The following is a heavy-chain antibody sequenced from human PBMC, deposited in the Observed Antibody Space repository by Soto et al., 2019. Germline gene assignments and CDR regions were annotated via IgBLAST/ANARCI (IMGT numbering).Heavy chain of an antibody. CDR2: IYPGDSDT. CDR3: ARRRYYESRGYGDYYYYGLDV. J-gene: IGHJ6*02. V-gene: IGHV5-51*01. Sequence: GESLKISCKASGYTFSTYWIGWVRQMSGKGLEWVGIIYPGDSDTRYSPSLLGLVTISVDKSINTAYLQWSSLKASDTAIYYCARRRYYESRGYGDYYYYGLDVWGQGTTVTVSS. D-gene: IGHD3-22*01. CDR1: GYTFSTYW.